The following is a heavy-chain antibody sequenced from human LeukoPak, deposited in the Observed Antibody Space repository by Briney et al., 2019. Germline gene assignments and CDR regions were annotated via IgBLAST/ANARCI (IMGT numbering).Heavy chain of an antibody. CDR2: ISSSSSYI. CDR1: GFTFSSYS. Sequence: GGSLRLSCAASGFTFSSYSMNWVRQAPGEGLEWVSSISSSSSYIYYAGSVKGRFTISRDNAKNSLYLQMNSLRAEDTAVYYCARESDSSSWPGEYYYYMDVWGKGTTVTVSS. CDR3: ARESDSSSWPGEYYYYMDV. V-gene: IGHV3-21*01. J-gene: IGHJ6*03. D-gene: IGHD6-13*01.